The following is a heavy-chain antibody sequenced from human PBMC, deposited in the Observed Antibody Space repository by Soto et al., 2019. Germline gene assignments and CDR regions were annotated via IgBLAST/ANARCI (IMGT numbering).Heavy chain of an antibody. CDR3: AAAYCGGDCYWAFDY. CDR2: IYHSGST. Sequence: SETLSLTCAVSGGSISSGGYSWSWIRQPPGKGLEWIGYIYHSGSTYYNPSLKSRVTISVDRSKNQFSLKLSSVTAADTAVYYCAAAYCGGDCYWAFDYWGQGTLVTVSS. CDR1: GGSISSGGYS. J-gene: IGHJ4*02. V-gene: IGHV4-30-2*01. D-gene: IGHD2-21*02.